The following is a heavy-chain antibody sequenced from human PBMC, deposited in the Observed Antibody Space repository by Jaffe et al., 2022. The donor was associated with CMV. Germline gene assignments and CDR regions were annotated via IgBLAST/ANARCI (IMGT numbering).Heavy chain of an antibody. J-gene: IGHJ4*02. V-gene: IGHV3-33*01. CDR3: ARDGEGVITTIYYFDY. CDR2: IWYDGSNK. CDR1: GFTFSSYG. D-gene: IGHD3-22*01. Sequence: QVQLVESGGGVVQPGRSLRLSCAASGFTFSSYGMHWVRQAPGKGLEWVAVIWYDGSNKYYADSVKGRFTISRDNSKNTLYLQMNSLRAEDTAVYYCARDGEGVITTIYYFDYWGQGTLVTVSS.